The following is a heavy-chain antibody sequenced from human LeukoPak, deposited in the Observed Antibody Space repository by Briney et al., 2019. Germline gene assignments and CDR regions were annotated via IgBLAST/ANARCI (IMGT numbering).Heavy chain of an antibody. CDR1: GYTFTSYG. CDR2: ISAYNGNT. J-gene: IGHJ4*02. CDR3: ARADTMIVVQGEGVDVVDY. Sequence: ASVKVSCKASGYTFTSYGISWVRQAPGQGLEWMGCISAYNGNTNYAQKLQGRVTMTTDTSTSTAYMELRSLRSDDTAVYYCARADTMIVVQGEGVDVVDYWGQGTLVTVSS. D-gene: IGHD3-22*01. V-gene: IGHV1-18*01.